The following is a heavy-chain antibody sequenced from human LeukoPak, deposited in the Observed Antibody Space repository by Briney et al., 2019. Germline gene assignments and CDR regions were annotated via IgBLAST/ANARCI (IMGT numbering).Heavy chain of an antibody. CDR1: GITFSSYG. J-gene: IGHJ6*02. V-gene: IGHV3-33*01. D-gene: IGHD3-22*01. CDR2: IWYDGNNK. CDR3: ARDRFYYASSGYGTSDYYFYGMDV. Sequence: GRSLRLSCAASGITFSSYGMHWVRQAPGKGLEWVGVIWYDGNNKNYADSVKGRFTISRDNSKNTLYLQMNSLRAEDTAIYYCARDRFYYASSGYGTSDYYFYGMDVWGQGTTVTVSS.